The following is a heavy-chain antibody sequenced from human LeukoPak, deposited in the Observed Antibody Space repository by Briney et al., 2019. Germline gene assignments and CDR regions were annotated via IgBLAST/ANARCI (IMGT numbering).Heavy chain of an antibody. Sequence: GGSLRPSCAASGFTFSSYGMHWVRQAPGKGLEWVAFIRYDGSNKYYADSVKGRFTISRDNSKNTLYLQMNSLRAEDTAVYYCARPADYYDSSGYYGYWGQGTLVTVSS. CDR2: IRYDGSNK. V-gene: IGHV3-30*02. CDR1: GFTFSSYG. D-gene: IGHD3-22*01. J-gene: IGHJ4*02. CDR3: ARPADYYDSSGYYGY.